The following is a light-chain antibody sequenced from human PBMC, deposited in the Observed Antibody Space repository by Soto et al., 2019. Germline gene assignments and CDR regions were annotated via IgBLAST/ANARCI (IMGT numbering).Light chain of an antibody. CDR3: QQYGSSLFT. Sequence: DIVLTQSPGTLSLSPGERATLSCRASQSVSSKYLAWYQQKPGQAPRVLIYGTSIRASGVPERFSGGGSGTDFTLTITRLEPEDFAVYYYQQYGSSLFTFGPGTKVDFK. V-gene: IGKV3-20*01. CDR2: GTS. J-gene: IGKJ3*01. CDR1: QSVSSKY.